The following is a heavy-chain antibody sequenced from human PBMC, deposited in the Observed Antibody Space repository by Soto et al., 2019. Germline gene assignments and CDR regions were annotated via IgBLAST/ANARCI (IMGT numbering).Heavy chain of an antibody. V-gene: IGHV5-51*01. J-gene: IGHJ6*02. CDR2: IYPADSDT. D-gene: IGHD2-2*01. CDR3: ARIPHSTTNYYDYPSGMDV. Sequence: PGESLKISCKGSGYSFPSDWIGWVRQMPGKGLEWMGSIYPADSDTRYSPSFQGQVTISADKSIRTAYLEWSSLKASDSGVYYCARIPHSTTNYYDYPSGMDVWGQGTTVTVSS. CDR1: GYSFPSDW.